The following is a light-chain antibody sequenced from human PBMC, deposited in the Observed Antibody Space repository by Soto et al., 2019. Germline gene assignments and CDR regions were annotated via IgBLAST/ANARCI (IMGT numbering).Light chain of an antibody. CDR3: QQYGSSPYT. V-gene: IGKV3-20*01. CDR2: GAS. Sequence: EIVLTQSPGTLSLSPGERATLSCRASQSVRSSYLAWYQRRPGQAPRLLIYGASSRATGIPDRFSGSGSGTDFTLTISSLEPEDFAVYECQQYGSSPYTFGQGTKLEIK. J-gene: IGKJ2*01. CDR1: QSVRSSY.